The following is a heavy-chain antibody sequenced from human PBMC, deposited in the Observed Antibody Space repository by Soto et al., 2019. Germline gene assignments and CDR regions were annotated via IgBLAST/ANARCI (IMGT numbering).Heavy chain of an antibody. CDR1: GGTFSSYA. J-gene: IGHJ5*02. CDR2: IIPIFGTA. CDR3: ARPYCSGGSCYSTAWFDP. Sequence: SVKVSCNASGGTFSSYAISWVRQAPGQGLEWMGGIIPIFGTANYAQKFQGRVTITADESTSTAYMELSSLRSEDTAVYYCARPYCSGGSCYSTAWFDPWGQGTVVTLS. V-gene: IGHV1-69*13. D-gene: IGHD2-15*01.